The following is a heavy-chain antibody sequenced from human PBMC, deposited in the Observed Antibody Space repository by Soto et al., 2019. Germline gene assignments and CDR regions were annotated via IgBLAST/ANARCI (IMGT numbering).Heavy chain of an antibody. V-gene: IGHV4-4*02. CDR3: ARGHYNWNSESGRYYFYGMDV. D-gene: IGHD1-7*01. CDR2: IYHSGST. CDR1: GGSISSTNW. J-gene: IGHJ6*02. Sequence: SETLSLTCVVYGGSISSTNWWSWVRQPPWKGLEWIAEIYHSGSTNYNPSLKSRVTISLDKSKNQFSLRLSSVTAADTAIYYCARGHYNWNSESGRYYFYGMDVWGQGTTVTVYS.